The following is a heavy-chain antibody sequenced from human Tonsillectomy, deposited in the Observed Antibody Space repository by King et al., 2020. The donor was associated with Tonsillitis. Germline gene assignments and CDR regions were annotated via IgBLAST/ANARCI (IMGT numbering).Heavy chain of an antibody. Sequence: EVQLVESGAEVKKRGESLKISCKGSGYSFAYYYIAWVRQMPGKGLEWVGLIYPGDSDTRYSPSFQGQVAISADKSIPTAYLQWGRLKASDTAIYYCVREAANYDVDYWGQGTLVTVSS. CDR2: IYPGDSDT. V-gene: IGHV5-51*01. J-gene: IGHJ4*02. D-gene: IGHD3-3*01. CDR1: GYSFAYYY. CDR3: VREAANYDVDY.